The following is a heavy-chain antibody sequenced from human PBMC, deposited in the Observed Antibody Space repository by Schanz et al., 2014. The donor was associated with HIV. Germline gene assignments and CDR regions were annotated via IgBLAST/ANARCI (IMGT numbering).Heavy chain of an antibody. Sequence: QVQLVESGGGVVQPGRSLRLSCVASGFNFNSYGMHWVRQAPGKGLEWVAVLSYDGINKYFADSVKGRFTISRDNSKKTVFLQMNNLRAEDTAVYYCARDRLHPGNGMDVWGQGTTVTVSS. CDR1: GFNFNSYG. V-gene: IGHV3-30*03. CDR3: ARDRLHPGNGMDV. J-gene: IGHJ6*02. D-gene: IGHD4-4*01. CDR2: LSYDGINK.